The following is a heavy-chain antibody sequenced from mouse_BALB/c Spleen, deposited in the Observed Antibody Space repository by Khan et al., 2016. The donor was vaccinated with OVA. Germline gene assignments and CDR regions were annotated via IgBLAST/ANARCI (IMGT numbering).Heavy chain of an antibody. Sequence: QVQLKESGPGLVAPSQSLSITCTVTGFSLTSYAIHWIRQPPGKGLEWLGVIWAGGSTNYNSALMSRLSISKDNSKSQVFLKMNSLQTHDTAIYYGARNRERDYIDYWGQGTTLTVSS. J-gene: IGHJ2*01. CDR1: GFSLTSYA. CDR3: ARNRERDYIDY. V-gene: IGHV2-9*02. CDR2: IWAGGST.